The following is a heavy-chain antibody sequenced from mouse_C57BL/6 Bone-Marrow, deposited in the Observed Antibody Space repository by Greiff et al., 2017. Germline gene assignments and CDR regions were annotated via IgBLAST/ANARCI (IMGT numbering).Heavy chain of an antibody. CDR1: GITLPCFH. CDR3: ARFGTEGYFDY. V-gene: IGHV1-12*01. D-gene: IGHD4-1*01. CDR2: IYPGNDYT. Sequence: LQQSGAELVRPGASVKMSWKASGITLPCFHQHWVTQTSRQGLERIGAIYPGNDYTSYNQKFKGKATLTADKTSSTAYMQLSSLTSEDSAVYGCARFGTEGYFDYWGQGTTLTVSS. J-gene: IGHJ2*01.